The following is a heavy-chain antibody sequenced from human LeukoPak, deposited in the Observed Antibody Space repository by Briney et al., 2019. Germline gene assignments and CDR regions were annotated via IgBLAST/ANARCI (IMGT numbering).Heavy chain of an antibody. CDR3: AKEGCSGGSCYSGGFEFDY. D-gene: IGHD2-15*01. CDR2: IRGSGGST. CDR1: GFTVSSYA. J-gene: IGHJ4*02. Sequence: PGGSLRLSCAASGFTVSSYAVSWVRQAPGKGLEWVSGIRGSGGSTYYADSVKGRFTISRDNSKNTLYLQMNSLRAEDTAVYYCAKEGCSGGSCYSGGFEFDYWGQGTLVTVSS. V-gene: IGHV3-23*01.